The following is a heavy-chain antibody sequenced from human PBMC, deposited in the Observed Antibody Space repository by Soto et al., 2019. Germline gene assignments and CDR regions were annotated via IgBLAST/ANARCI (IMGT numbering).Heavy chain of an antibody. CDR2: IYWDDDK. J-gene: IGHJ5*02. V-gene: IGHV2-5*02. Sequence: QITLKESGPPLVKPTQTLTLTCTFSGFSLSTSGVGVDWIRQPPGKALEWLALIYWDDDKRYSPSLKGRLTLTKDTAQNQVVLTMNNMDPVDTATYYCAHEGNYSSFDPWGQGTLVTVSS. D-gene: IGHD4-4*01. CDR3: AHEGNYSSFDP. CDR1: GFSLSTSGVG.